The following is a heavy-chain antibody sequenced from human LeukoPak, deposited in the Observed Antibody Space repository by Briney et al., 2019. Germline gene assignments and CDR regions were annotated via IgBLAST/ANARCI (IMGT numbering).Heavy chain of an antibody. CDR2: IIPIFGTA. Sequence: PVKVSCKASGGTFSSYAISWVRQAPGQGLEWMGRIIPIFGTANYAQKFQGRVTITTDESTSTAYMELSSLRSEDTAVYYCARDGLLTIFGVGPFDYWGQGTLVTVSS. D-gene: IGHD3-3*01. CDR3: ARDGLLTIFGVGPFDY. CDR1: GGTFSSYA. V-gene: IGHV1-69*05. J-gene: IGHJ4*02.